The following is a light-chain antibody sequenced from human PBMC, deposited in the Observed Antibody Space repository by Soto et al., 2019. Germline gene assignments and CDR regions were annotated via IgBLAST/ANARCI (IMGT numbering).Light chain of an antibody. CDR2: NAF. CDR3: QQYGVSPMYT. Sequence: EIVLTQSPGTLSLSPGERATLSCRARQSVRDSRLAWYQQKPGQGPRLLIYNAFSRVTGIPDRFSGSGSGTDFTLTISRLEPEDFAVYYCQQYGVSPMYTFGQGTKLEVE. CDR1: QSVRDSR. V-gene: IGKV3-20*01. J-gene: IGKJ2*01.